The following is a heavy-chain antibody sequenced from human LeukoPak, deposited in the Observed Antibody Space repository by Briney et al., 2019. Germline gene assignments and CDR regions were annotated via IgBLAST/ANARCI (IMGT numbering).Heavy chain of an antibody. V-gene: IGHV3-21*01. CDR2: ISSSSRYI. CDR3: ARVLEAASFDY. J-gene: IGHJ4*02. CDR1: GFTFSSYS. Sequence: GGSLRLSCAASGFTFSSYSMNWVRLAPGKGLEWVSSISSSSRYIYFADSLKGRFTISRDNAKNSLYLKMNSLRAEDTAVYYCARVLEAASFDYWGQGILVTVSS. D-gene: IGHD6-25*01.